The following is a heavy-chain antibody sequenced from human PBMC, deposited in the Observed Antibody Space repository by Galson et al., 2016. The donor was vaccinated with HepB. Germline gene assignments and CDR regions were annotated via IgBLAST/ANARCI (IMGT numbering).Heavy chain of an antibody. D-gene: IGHD2/OR15-2a*01. CDR1: GSSISTDY. V-gene: IGHV4-59*01. Sequence: SETLSLTCTASGSSISTDYWSWLRQPPGKELEWVGYMYNSETMEYNPSLESRATISVDTSKNQFSLRLRSVTAADTAVYFCARLDLFRTTGRDYWGRGTLVTVSS. CDR3: ARLDLFRTTGRDY. CDR2: MYNSETM. J-gene: IGHJ4*02.